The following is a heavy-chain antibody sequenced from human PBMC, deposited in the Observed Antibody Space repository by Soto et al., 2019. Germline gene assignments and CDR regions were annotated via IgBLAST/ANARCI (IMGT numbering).Heavy chain of an antibody. V-gene: IGHV5-10-1*01. CDR2: IDPSDSYT. Sequence: PGEPLKISCKGSGYRFTSYWISWVRQMPGKGLEWMGRIDPSDSYTNYSPSFQGHVTISADKSISTAYLQWSSLKASDTAMYYCARQMGPMTTVPAYYYGMDVWGQGTTVTVS. D-gene: IGHD4-17*01. CDR3: ARQMGPMTTVPAYYYGMDV. J-gene: IGHJ6*02. CDR1: GYRFTSYW.